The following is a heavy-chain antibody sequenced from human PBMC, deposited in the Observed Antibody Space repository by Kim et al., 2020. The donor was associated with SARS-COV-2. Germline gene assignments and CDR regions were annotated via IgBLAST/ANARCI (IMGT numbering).Heavy chain of an antibody. J-gene: IGHJ6*02. CDR1: GGSFSGYY. Sequence: SETLSLTCAVYGGSFSGYYWSWIRQPPGKGLEWIGEINHSGSTNYNPSLKSRVTISVDTSKNQFSLKLSSVTAADTAVYYCARPPIRLYYGIDVWGQGPT. D-gene: IGHD2-2*02. CDR2: INHSGST. CDR3: ARPPIRLYYGIDV. V-gene: IGHV4-34*01.